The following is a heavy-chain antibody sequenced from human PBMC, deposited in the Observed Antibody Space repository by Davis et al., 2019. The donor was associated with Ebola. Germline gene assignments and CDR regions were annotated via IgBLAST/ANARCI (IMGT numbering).Heavy chain of an antibody. V-gene: IGHV3-53*01. CDR2: VYVAGNT. Sequence: GESLKISCAASGFSVSGYYMSRVRQAPGKGLEWVSVVYVAGNTYYADSAKGRFTISSDNSKNTVLIQMNSLRAEDTAMYYCARGDGYNYFDSWGKGTVVTVSS. CDR3: ARGDGYNYFDS. CDR1: GFSVSGYY. D-gene: IGHD5-24*01. J-gene: IGHJ4*02.